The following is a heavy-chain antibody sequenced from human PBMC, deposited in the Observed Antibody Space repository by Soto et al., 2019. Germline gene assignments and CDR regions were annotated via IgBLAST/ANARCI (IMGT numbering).Heavy chain of an antibody. D-gene: IGHD3-22*01. Sequence: QVQLVESGGGVVQPGMSLRLSCAASGFTFSSYAMHWVRQAPGKGLEWVAVISYDGSNKYYADYVKGRFTISRDNSKNTLYLQMNSLRAEDTAVYYCARDHIYDSSGYYQHYFDYWGQGTLVTVSS. CDR3: ARDHIYDSSGYYQHYFDY. J-gene: IGHJ4*02. CDR1: GFTFSSYA. V-gene: IGHV3-30-3*01. CDR2: ISYDGSNK.